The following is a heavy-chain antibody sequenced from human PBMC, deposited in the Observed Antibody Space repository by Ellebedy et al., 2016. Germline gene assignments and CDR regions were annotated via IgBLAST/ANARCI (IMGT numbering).Heavy chain of an antibody. CDR1: GFPFGTYA. V-gene: IGHV3-21*05. CDR3: VPGRENSGAEVGP. J-gene: IGHJ4*02. CDR2: ISNTGEVK. D-gene: IGHD2-15*01. Sequence: GESLKISCVVSGFPFGTYAMNWVRQAPGQGLEWISYISNTGEVKKYADSVKGRFTISRDNAKNSLYLQMNSLRAEDTAVYYCVPGRENSGAEVGPWGPGTLVTVSS.